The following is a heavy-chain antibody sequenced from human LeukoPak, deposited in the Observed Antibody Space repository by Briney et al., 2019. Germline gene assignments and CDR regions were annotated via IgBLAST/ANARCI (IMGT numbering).Heavy chain of an antibody. CDR1: GFTFSTYW. CDR2: INSDGSTT. D-gene: IGHD4-17*01. CDR3: ASGDGDFGDPFDY. J-gene: IGHJ4*02. Sequence: QAGGSLRLSCAASGFTFSTYWMHWVRQAPGKGLVWVSRINSDGSTTSYADSVKGRFTISRDNAKNTLYLQMNSLRAEDTAVYYCASGDGDFGDPFDYWSQGTLVTVSS. V-gene: IGHV3-74*01.